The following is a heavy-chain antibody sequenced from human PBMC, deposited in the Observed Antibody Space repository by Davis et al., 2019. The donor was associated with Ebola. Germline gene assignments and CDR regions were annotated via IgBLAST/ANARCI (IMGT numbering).Heavy chain of an antibody. CDR1: GFTFNTYN. CDR3: ARVVDGVTGSDY. Sequence: PGGSLRLSCSASGFTFNTYNMIWVRQAPGKGLEFISYIHFTSSTIHYAESVKGRFSVSRDNAKNSLYLQMNSLSDDDTAMYYCARVVDGVTGSDYWGQGTLVTVSS. CDR2: IHFTSSTI. V-gene: IGHV3-48*02. D-gene: IGHD1-1*01. J-gene: IGHJ4*02.